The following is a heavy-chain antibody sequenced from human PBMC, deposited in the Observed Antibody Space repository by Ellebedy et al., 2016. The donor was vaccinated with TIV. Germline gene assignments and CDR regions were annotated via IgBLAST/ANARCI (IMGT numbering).Heavy chain of an antibody. CDR1: GYTFASCG. Sequence: AASVKVSCKASGYTFASCGVSWVRQARGQGVEWSGWVSGKDGETNYGKKVEGRVTMTTDASTSTDYMDLRSLRSDDTAVYFCARDFHYYASGSWDDTFDIWGQGTVVTVSS. V-gene: IGHV1-18*01. CDR2: VSGKDGET. CDR3: ARDFHYYASGSWDDTFDI. J-gene: IGHJ3*02. D-gene: IGHD3-10*01.